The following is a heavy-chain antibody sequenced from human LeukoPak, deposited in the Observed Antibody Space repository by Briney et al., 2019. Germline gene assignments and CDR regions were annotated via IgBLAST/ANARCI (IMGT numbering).Heavy chain of an antibody. CDR3: ARLSRSGYLDY. D-gene: IGHD3-22*01. J-gene: IGHJ4*02. CDR1: GVSFNDYH. CDR2: IYYSGST. V-gene: IGHV4-59*01. Sequence: PSETLSLTCAVSGVSFNDYHWSCIRHPPGQGLEWIGYIYYSGSTNYNPSLKSRVTISVDTSKNQFSLKLSSVTAADTAVYYCARLSRSGYLDYWGQGTLVTVSS.